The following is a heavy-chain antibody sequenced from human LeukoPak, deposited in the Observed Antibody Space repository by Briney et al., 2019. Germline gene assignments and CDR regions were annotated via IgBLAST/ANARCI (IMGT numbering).Heavy chain of an antibody. CDR1: GFTFSSFW. Sequence: GGSLRLSCAASGFTFSSFWMHWVRQAPGKGLEWVSVISDSGGITFYADSVKGRFTISRDNSKKTLYLQMNSLRAEDTALYFCAYCSGSTCSSEAFEIWGQGTLVTVSS. D-gene: IGHD2-15*01. V-gene: IGHV3-23*01. CDR2: ISDSGGIT. J-gene: IGHJ3*02. CDR3: AYCSGSTCSSEAFEI.